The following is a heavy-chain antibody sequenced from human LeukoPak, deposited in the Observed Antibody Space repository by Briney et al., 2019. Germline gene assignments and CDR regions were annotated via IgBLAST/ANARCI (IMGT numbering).Heavy chain of an antibody. Sequence: PGGSLRLSCAASGFTFSSYSMNWVRQAPGKGLEWVSSISSSSSYIYYADSVKGRFTISRDNAKNSLYLQMNSLRAEDTAVYYCARELSYSSSAFDPWGQGTLVTVSS. D-gene: IGHD6-13*01. CDR2: ISSSSSYI. CDR3: ARELSYSSSAFDP. V-gene: IGHV3-21*01. CDR1: GFTFSSYS. J-gene: IGHJ5*02.